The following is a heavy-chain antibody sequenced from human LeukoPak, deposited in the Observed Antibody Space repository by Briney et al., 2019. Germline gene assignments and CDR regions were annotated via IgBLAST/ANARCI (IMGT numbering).Heavy chain of an antibody. CDR1: GYSISSGYY. Sequence: SGTLSLTCTVSGYSISSGYYRGWIRQPPGKGLEWIGSGSTYYNPSLKSRVTISVDTSKNQFSLKLSSVTPEDTAVYYCARSPRVPPPPGIAAAGTLSGMDVWGQGTTVTVSS. D-gene: IGHD6-13*01. J-gene: IGHJ6*02. CDR3: ARSPRVPPPPGIAAAGTLSGMDV. V-gene: IGHV4-38-2*02. CDR2: SGST.